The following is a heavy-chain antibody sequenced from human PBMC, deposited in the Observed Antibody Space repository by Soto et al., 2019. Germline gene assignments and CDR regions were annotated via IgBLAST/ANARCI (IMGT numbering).Heavy chain of an antibody. D-gene: IGHD3-9*01. Sequence: PGGSLRLSCAASGFTFSSYAMSWVRQAPGKGLEWVSAISGSGGSTYYADSVKGRFTISRDNSKNTLYLQMNSLRAEDTAVYYCAKADYDILTGSWYYFDYWGQGTLVTVSS. CDR1: GFTFSSYA. CDR2: ISGSGGST. J-gene: IGHJ4*02. V-gene: IGHV3-23*01. CDR3: AKADYDILTGSWYYFDY.